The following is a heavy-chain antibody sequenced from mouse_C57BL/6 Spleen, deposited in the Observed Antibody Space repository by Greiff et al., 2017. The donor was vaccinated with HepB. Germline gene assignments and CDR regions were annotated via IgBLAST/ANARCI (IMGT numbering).Heavy chain of an antibody. V-gene: IGHV5-4*01. J-gene: IGHJ4*01. Sequence: EVNLVESGGGLVKPGGSLKLSCAASGFTFSSYAMSWVRQTPEKRLEWVATISDGGSYTYYPDNVKGRFTISRDNAKNNLYLQMSHLKSEDTAMYYCARERPDYYAMDYWGQGTSVTVSS. CDR1: GFTFSSYA. CDR3: ARERPDYYAMDY. CDR2: ISDGGSYT.